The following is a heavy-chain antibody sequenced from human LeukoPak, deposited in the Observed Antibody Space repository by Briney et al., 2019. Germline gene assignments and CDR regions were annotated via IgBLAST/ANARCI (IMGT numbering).Heavy chain of an antibody. CDR3: ARLPYCSGGSCYFDY. J-gene: IGHJ4*02. CDR2: INHSGST. D-gene: IGHD2-15*01. V-gene: IGHV4-34*01. Sequence: PSETLSLTCAVYGGAFSGYYWSWIRQPPVKGLEWIGEINHSGSTNYNPSLKSRVTMSVDTSKHQFSLKLSSVTAADTAVYYCARLPYCSGGSCYFDYWGQGTLVTVSS. CDR1: GGAFSGYY.